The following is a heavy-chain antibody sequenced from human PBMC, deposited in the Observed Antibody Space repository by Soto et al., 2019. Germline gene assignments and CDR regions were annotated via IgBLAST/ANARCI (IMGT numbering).Heavy chain of an antibody. CDR3: ARDTGSSSGDY. CDR2: ISSSGGNI. D-gene: IGHD6-6*01. CDR1: GFTFSRYS. V-gene: IGHV3-48*01. Sequence: GGSLRLSCAASGFTFSRYSWNWVRQAPGKGLEWVSYISSSGGNIYYAASVKGRFIISRDNAKNSVYLQMNSLRAEDTAVYYCARDTGSSSGDYWGQGTLVTVSS. J-gene: IGHJ4*02.